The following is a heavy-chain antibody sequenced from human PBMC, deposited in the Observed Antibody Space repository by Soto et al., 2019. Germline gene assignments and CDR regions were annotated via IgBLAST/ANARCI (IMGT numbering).Heavy chain of an antibody. Sequence: QVQLVQSGAEVKKPGASVKVSCKASGYTFTGYYMHWVRQAPGQGLEWMGWINPNSGGTNYAQKFQGWVTMTRDTSISTAYMELSRLRSDDTAVYYCARDSYDFWSGYYEGPQNWFDPWGQGTLVTVSS. V-gene: IGHV1-2*04. CDR3: ARDSYDFWSGYYEGPQNWFDP. J-gene: IGHJ5*02. D-gene: IGHD3-3*01. CDR2: INPNSGGT. CDR1: GYTFTGYY.